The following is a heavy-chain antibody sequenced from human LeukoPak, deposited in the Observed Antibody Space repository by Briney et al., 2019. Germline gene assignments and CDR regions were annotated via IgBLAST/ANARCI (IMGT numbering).Heavy chain of an antibody. CDR2: IYSNGNT. Sequence: PGGSLTLSCEATGFSVSNYMSWVRQAPGKGLEWVSVIYSNGNTYYADSVRGRFTISRDNSKSTLSLQMNSLRAEDTAIYYCATYRQVLLPFESWGQGTLVTVSS. V-gene: IGHV3-53*01. D-gene: IGHD2-8*02. J-gene: IGHJ4*02. CDR1: GFSVSNY. CDR3: ATYRQVLLPFES.